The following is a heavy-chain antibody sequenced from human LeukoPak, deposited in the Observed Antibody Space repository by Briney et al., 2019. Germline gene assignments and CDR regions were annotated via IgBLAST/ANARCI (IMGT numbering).Heavy chain of an antibody. V-gene: IGHV3-23*01. CDR3: ARELHYQVLSGYFQH. CDR1: GFTFSSYA. J-gene: IGHJ1*01. CDR2: ISGSDDTT. Sequence: GGSLRLSCAASGFTFSSYAMSWVRQAPGKGLEWVSGISGSDDTTYYADSVKGRFTISRDNSKNTLYLQMNSLRAEDTAVYYCARELHYQVLSGYFQHWGQGTLVTVSS. D-gene: IGHD2-2*01.